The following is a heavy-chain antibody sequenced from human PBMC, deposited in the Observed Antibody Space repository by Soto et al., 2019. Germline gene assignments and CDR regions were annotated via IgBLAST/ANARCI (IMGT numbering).Heavy chain of an antibody. CDR2: ISWNSGSI. CDR3: AKDRYSSSWNWFDP. D-gene: IGHD6-13*01. J-gene: IGHJ5*02. CDR1: GFTFDDYA. V-gene: IGHV3-9*01. Sequence: SLKISCAASGFTFDDYAMHWVRQAPGKGLEWVSGISWNSGSIGYADSVKGRFTISRDNAKNSLYLQMNSLRAEDTALYYCAKDRYSSSWNWFDPWGQGTLVTVSS.